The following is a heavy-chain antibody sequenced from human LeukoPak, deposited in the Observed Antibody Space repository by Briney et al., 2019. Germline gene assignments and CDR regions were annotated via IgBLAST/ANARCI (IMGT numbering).Heavy chain of an antibody. CDR3: ARGIRGLRYFDGLSNFDY. CDR2: INPSGGTT. V-gene: IGHV1-46*01. J-gene: IGHJ4*02. D-gene: IGHD3-9*01. Sequence: ASVKVSCKASGYTFTSYYIHWVRQAPGQGLEWMGIINPSGGTTGYAQRFQGRVTMTRDMSTNTVYMELSSLRSEDTAVYYCARGIRGLRYFDGLSNFDYWGQGTLVTVSS. CDR1: GYTFTSYY.